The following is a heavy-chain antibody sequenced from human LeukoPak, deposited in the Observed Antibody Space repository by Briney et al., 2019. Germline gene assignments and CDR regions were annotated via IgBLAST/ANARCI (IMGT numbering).Heavy chain of an antibody. CDR1: RFTFSSYA. CDR3: AKDRTADSSGYYFLPDY. Sequence: PGGSLRLSCAASRFTFSSYAVSWVRQAPGKGLEWVSAISGSGGSTDYADSVKGRFTISRDNSKNTLYLQMNSLRAEDTAVYYCAKDRTADSSGYYFLPDYWGQGTLVTVSS. D-gene: IGHD3-22*01. CDR2: ISGSGGST. J-gene: IGHJ4*02. V-gene: IGHV3-23*01.